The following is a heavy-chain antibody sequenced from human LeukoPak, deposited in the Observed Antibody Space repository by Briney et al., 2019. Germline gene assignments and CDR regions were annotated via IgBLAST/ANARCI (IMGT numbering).Heavy chain of an antibody. Sequence: SETLSLTCTVSGGSISSYYWSWIRQPPGKGLEWIGSIYYSGSTYYNPSLKSRVTISVDTSKNQFSLKLSSVTAADTAVYYCARGRAVAGTRWGQGTLVTVSS. CDR2: IYYSGST. CDR1: GGSISSYY. J-gene: IGHJ4*02. CDR3: ARGRAVAGTR. V-gene: IGHV4-59*05. D-gene: IGHD6-19*01.